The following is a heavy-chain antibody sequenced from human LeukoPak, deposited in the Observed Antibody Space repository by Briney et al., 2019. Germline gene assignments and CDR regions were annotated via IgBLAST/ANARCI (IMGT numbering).Heavy chain of an antibody. CDR1: GFTFSNIA. V-gene: IGHV3-64D*06. D-gene: IGHD3-10*01. CDR3: VNGWFGEFF. J-gene: IGHJ4*02. CDR2: ISSYGGST. Sequence: GGSLRLSCSASGFTFSNIAMHWVRQAPGKGLESVSGISSYGGSTYYADSVKGRFTISRDNSKNTLYLQMSSLRADDTAVYYCVNGWFGEFFWGQGTLVTVSS.